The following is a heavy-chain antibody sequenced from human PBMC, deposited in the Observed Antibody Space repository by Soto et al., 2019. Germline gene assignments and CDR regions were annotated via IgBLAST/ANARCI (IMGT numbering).Heavy chain of an antibody. Sequence: GGSLRLSCAASGFTFSSYAMSWVRQAPGKGLEWVSAISGSGGSTYYADSVKGRFTISRDNSKNTLYLQMNSLRAEDTAVYYCAKDPRKSPGRYYDLDYWGQGTMVTVSS. CDR1: GFTFSSYA. CDR3: AKDPRKSPGRYYDLDY. V-gene: IGHV3-23*01. D-gene: IGHD3-22*01. J-gene: IGHJ4*02. CDR2: ISGSGGST.